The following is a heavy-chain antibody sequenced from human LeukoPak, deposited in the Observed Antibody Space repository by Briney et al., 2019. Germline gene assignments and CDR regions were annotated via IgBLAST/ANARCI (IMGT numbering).Heavy chain of an antibody. J-gene: IGHJ4*02. CDR2: IHPTDGST. CDR3: ARANGGGLDY. CDR1: GYTFSTYY. D-gene: IGHD3-10*01. V-gene: IGHV1-46*01. Sequence: ASVKVSSKTSGYTFSTYYMHWVRQAPGQGLEWLGIIHPTDGSTRYTQKIQGRVTMTRDTATGTVYLELSSLRSEDTAVYWCARANGGGLDYWGQGTLITVSS.